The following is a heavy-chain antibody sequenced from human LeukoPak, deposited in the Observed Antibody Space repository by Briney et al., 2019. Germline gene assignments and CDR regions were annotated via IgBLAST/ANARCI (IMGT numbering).Heavy chain of an antibody. D-gene: IGHD1-26*01. CDR2: ISSSSSYI. CDR3: ASTKGATLYSIDY. V-gene: IGHV3-21*01. J-gene: IGHJ4*02. Sequence: GGSLRLSCAASGFTFNSYSVNWVRQAPGKGLEWVSSISSSSSYIYYADSVKGRFTISRDNAKNSLYLQMNSLRAEDTAVYYCASTKGATLYSIDYWGQGTLVTVSS. CDR1: GFTFNSYS.